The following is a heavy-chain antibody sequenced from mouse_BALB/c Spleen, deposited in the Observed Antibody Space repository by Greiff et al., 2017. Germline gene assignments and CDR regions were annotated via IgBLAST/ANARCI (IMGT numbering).Heavy chain of an antibody. CDR2: ISSGSSTI. V-gene: IGHV5-17*02. D-gene: IGHD2-14*01. CDR1: GFTFSSFG. CDR3: ARGEVRLFDY. J-gene: IGHJ2*01. Sequence: EVKVVESGGGLVQPGGSRKLSCAASGFTFSSFGMHWVRQAPEKGLGWVAYISSGSSTIYSADTVKGRFTISRDKPKNTLFPQMTSLRSEDTAMYYCARGEVRLFDYWGQGTTLTVSS.